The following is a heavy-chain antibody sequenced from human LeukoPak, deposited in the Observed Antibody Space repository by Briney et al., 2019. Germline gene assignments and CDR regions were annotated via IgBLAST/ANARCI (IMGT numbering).Heavy chain of an antibody. V-gene: IGHV3-11*01. Sequence: GGSLRLPCAASGFTFSDYYMSWIRQAPGKGLEWVSYISSSGSTIYYADSVKGRFTISRDNAKNSLYLQMNSLRAEDTAVYYCAKDLKIVVAVTSDYWGQGTLVTVSS. CDR3: AKDLKIVVAVTSDY. J-gene: IGHJ4*02. CDR1: GFTFSDYY. CDR2: ISSSGSTI. D-gene: IGHD3-22*01.